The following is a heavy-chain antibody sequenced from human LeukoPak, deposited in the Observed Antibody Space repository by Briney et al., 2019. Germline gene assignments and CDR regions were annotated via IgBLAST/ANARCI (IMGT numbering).Heavy chain of an antibody. V-gene: IGHV3-7*01. J-gene: IGHJ4*02. CDR3: YGAVAGDEFDS. Sequence: GGSLRLSCAASGFTFRNYWMGWVRQAPRKGLEWVANIKEDGSAKYYVDSVKGRFTISRDNAKNSLYLRMNSLRAEDTAVYYCYGAVAGDEFDSWGQGTLVTVSS. CDR1: GFTFRNYW. CDR2: IKEDGSAK. D-gene: IGHD6-19*01.